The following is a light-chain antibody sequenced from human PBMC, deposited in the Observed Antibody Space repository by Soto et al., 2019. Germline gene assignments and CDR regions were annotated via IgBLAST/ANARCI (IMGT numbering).Light chain of an antibody. CDR3: SSYTSTSTLV. J-gene: IGLJ2*01. V-gene: IGLV2-14*01. CDR2: EVS. Sequence: QYALTQPASVSGSPGQSITISCTGTSSDVGAYNYVSWFQQHPGKAPKLMIYEVSNRPSGISSRFSGSKSGNTASLTISGLQAEDDADYYCSSYTSTSTLVFGGGTKVTVL. CDR1: SSDVGAYNY.